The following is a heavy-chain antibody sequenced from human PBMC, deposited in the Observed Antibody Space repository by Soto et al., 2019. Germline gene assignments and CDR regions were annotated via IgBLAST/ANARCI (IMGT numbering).Heavy chain of an antibody. J-gene: IGHJ6*02. CDR1: GFTFSDFA. Sequence: GGSLRLSCLASGFTFSDFAMTWVRHVPGRGLEWVASLDGAGGSTYYAESVRGRFSISRDNSQNTLFLQMKRLTVDDTAIYYCAAPRDEYGSGVSWFTYGMDIWGQGTTVTV. V-gene: IGHV3-23*01. D-gene: IGHD3-10*01. CDR2: LDGAGGST. CDR3: AAPRDEYGSGVSWFTYGMDI.